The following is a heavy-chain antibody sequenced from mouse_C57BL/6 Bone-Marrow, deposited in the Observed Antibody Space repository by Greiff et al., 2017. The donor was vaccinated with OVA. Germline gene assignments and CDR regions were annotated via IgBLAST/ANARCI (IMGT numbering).Heavy chain of an antibody. Sequence: EVKVVESGEGLVKPGGSLKLSCAASGFTFSSYAMSWVRQTPEKRLEWVAYISSGGDYIYYADTVKGRFTISRDNARNTLYLQMSSLKSEDTAMYYCTRGTTVVAEYFDVWGTGTTVTVSS. CDR3: TRGTTVVAEYFDV. V-gene: IGHV5-9-1*02. J-gene: IGHJ1*03. CDR1: GFTFSSYA. CDR2: ISSGGDYI. D-gene: IGHD1-1*01.